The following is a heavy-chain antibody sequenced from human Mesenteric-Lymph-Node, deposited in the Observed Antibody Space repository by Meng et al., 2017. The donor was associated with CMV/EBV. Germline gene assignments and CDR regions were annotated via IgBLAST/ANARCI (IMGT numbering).Heavy chain of an antibody. CDR3: ASLRPEWGMLYY. Sequence: TCAVYGGDFSGYYWSWIRQPPGKGLEWIGEINHSGSTNYNPSLKSRVTISVDTSNNQFSLKLSSVTAADTAVYYCASLRPEWGMLYYWGQGTLVTVSS. V-gene: IGHV4-34*01. D-gene: IGHD3-16*01. CDR1: GGDFSGYY. CDR2: INHSGST. J-gene: IGHJ4*02.